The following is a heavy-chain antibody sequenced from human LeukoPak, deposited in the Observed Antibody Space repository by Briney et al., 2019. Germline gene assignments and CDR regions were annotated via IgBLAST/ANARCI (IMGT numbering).Heavy chain of an antibody. CDR2: ISGECGST. CDR1: GFTFDDYA. V-gene: IGHV3-43*02. CDR3: AKDGDGGSGFDY. Sequence: GGSLRLSCAASGFTFDDYAMHWVRQAAGRGLDWVWIISGECGSTYDAVSVKVRFTISRDNSKNSLYLQMNSLRTEDAALYYCAKDGDGGSGFDYWGQGTLVTVSS. D-gene: IGHD3-10*01. J-gene: IGHJ4*02.